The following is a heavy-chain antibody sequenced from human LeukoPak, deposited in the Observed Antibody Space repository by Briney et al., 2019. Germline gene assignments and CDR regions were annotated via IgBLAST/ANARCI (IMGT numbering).Heavy chain of an antibody. CDR2: IYYSGST. J-gene: IGHJ4*02. CDR1: GGSISSYY. V-gene: IGHV4-59*01. Sequence: SETLCLTCTVCGGSISSYYWSWIRQPPGKGLEWIGYIYYSGSTNYNPSLKGRVTISVDTSKNQFSLKLSSVTAADTAVYYCAREGWEDTGVVVLDYWGQGTLVTVSS. D-gene: IGHD2-15*01. CDR3: AREGWEDTGVVVLDY.